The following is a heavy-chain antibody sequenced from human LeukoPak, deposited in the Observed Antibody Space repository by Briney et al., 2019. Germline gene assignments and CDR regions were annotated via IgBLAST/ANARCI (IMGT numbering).Heavy chain of an antibody. Sequence: SETLSLTCTVSGGSVSSGSYYWSWIRQPPGKGLEWIGYIYYSGSTNYSPSLKSRVTISVDTSKNQFSLKLSSVTAADTAVYYCASGVLRYFDWSSYYFDYWGQGTLVTVSS. D-gene: IGHD3-9*01. V-gene: IGHV4-61*01. CDR3: ASGVLRYFDWSSYYFDY. J-gene: IGHJ4*02. CDR2: IYYSGST. CDR1: GGSVSSGSYY.